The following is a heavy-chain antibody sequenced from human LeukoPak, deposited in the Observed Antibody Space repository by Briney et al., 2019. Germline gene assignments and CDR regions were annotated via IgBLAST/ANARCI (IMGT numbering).Heavy chain of an antibody. CDR3: ARDGPAYTSRWYDYYYGLDV. CDR1: GDSIGSYF. CDR2: IYHSGST. V-gene: IGHV4-59*01. J-gene: IGHJ6*02. D-gene: IGHD2-2*01. Sequence: SETLSLTCTVSGDSIGSYFWSWIRQSPGKGLEWIGHIYHSGSTNYNPSLKSRVTISIDTSKNQFSLKLTSVTSADTAVYYCARDGPAYTSRWYDYYYGLDVWGQGTTVTVSS.